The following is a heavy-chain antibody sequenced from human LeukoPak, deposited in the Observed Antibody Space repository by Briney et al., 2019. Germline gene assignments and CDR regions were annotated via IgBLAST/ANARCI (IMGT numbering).Heavy chain of an antibody. J-gene: IGHJ2*01. Sequence: SETLSLTCTVSGGSISSDYWSCIRQPPGKGLEWIGYIYYSGSTNYNPSLKSRVTISVDTSKNQFSLKLSSVTAADTAVYYCARDLATVATNRYFDLWGRGTLVTASS. V-gene: IGHV4-59*01. CDR3: ARDLATVATNRYFDL. D-gene: IGHD4-17*01. CDR2: IYYSGST. CDR1: GGSISSDY.